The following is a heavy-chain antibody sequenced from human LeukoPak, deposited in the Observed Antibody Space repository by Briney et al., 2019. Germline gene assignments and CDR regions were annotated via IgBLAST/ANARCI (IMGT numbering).Heavy chain of an antibody. Sequence: GGSLRLSCAASGFTFGSYTMNWVRQAPWKGLEWVSFISSSSTCIYYADSVKGRFTISRDNAKISLYLQMNSLRAEDTAVYYCVRDRISSTSGMIFDMWGQGTMVTVSS. J-gene: IGHJ3*02. CDR2: ISSSSTCI. CDR3: VRDRISSTSGMIFDM. D-gene: IGHD2-2*01. V-gene: IGHV3-21*01. CDR1: GFTFGSYT.